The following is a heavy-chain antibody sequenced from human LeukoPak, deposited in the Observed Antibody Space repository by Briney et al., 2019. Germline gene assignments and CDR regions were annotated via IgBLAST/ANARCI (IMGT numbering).Heavy chain of an antibody. V-gene: IGHV3-21*01. Sequence: GGSLRLSCAASGFTFSSYSMNWVRQAPGKGLEWVSSISSSSSYIYYADSVKGRFTISRDNAKNSLYLQMNSLRAEDTAVYYCARDIAVADDFDYWGQGTLVTVSS. J-gene: IGHJ4*02. CDR1: GFTFSSYS. D-gene: IGHD6-19*01. CDR2: ISSSSSYI. CDR3: ARDIAVADDFDY.